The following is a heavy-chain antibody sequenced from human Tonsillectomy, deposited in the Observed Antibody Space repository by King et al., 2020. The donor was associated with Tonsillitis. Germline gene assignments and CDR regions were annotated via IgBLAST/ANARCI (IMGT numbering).Heavy chain of an antibody. CDR1: GFTFRSYG. D-gene: IGHD6-13*01. J-gene: IGHJ4*02. CDR3: ARNSARGISWDAMNY. V-gene: IGHV3-30*03. Sequence: VQLVESGGGVVQPGRSLRLSCEVSGFTFRSYGMHWVRQAPGKGLEWVAVISYDGSNKYYADSVKGRFTISRDNSKNTLYLQMNSLRGEDTAVYYCARNSARGISWDAMNYWGQGTLVTVSS. CDR2: ISYDGSNK.